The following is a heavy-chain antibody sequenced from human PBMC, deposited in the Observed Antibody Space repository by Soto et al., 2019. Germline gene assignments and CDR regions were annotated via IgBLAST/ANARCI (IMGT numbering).Heavy chain of an antibody. J-gene: IGHJ6*02. Sequence: PSETLSLTCTASGGSISSSSYYWGWIRQPPGKGLEWIGSIYYSGSTYYNTSLKSRVTISVDTSNNQFSLKLSSVTAADTAVYYCARLMYYYDSSGYSAHWYYYGMDVWGQGTTVTVSS. D-gene: IGHD3-22*01. CDR3: ARLMYYYDSSGYSAHWYYYGMDV. CDR2: IYYSGST. CDR1: GGSISSSSYY. V-gene: IGHV4-39*01.